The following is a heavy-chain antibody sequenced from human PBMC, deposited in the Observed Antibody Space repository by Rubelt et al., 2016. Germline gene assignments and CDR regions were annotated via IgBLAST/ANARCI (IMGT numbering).Heavy chain of an antibody. V-gene: IGHV3-48*03. J-gene: IGHJ4*02. Sequence: EVQLVESGGGLVQPGGSLRLSCAASGFTFSSCEMNWVRQAPGKGLEWVSYISSSGSTIYYADSVKGRFTISRDNAKNSLYLQMNSLRAEDTAVYYCASPGYSYGTSDYWGQGTLVTVSS. CDR1: GFTFSSCE. CDR3: ASPGYSYGTSDY. D-gene: IGHD5-18*01. CDR2: ISSSGSTI.